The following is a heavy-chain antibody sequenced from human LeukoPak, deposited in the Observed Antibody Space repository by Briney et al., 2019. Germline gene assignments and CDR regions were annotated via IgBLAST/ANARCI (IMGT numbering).Heavy chain of an antibody. CDR3: AKDESFDGYSPFDY. D-gene: IGHD5-24*01. Sequence: PGGSLRLSCAASGFTFSSYWMSWVRQAPGKGLEWVANIKQDGSEKYYVDSVKGRFTISRDNAKNSLYLQMNSLRAEDTALYYCAKDESFDGYSPFDYWGQGTLVTVSS. V-gene: IGHV3-7*03. CDR1: GFTFSSYW. J-gene: IGHJ4*02. CDR2: IKQDGSEK.